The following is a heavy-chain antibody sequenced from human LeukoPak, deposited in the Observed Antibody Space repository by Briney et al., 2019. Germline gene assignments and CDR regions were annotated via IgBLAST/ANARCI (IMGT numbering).Heavy chain of an antibody. CDR3: ARGMTTVTTS. Sequence: SETLSLTCTASGGSISSSSYYWGWIRQPPGKGLEWIGSIYYSGSTYYNPSLKSRVTISVDTSRNQFSLKLSSVTAADTAVYYCARGMTTVTTSWGQGTLVTVSS. D-gene: IGHD4-17*01. V-gene: IGHV4-39*07. CDR2: IYYSGST. J-gene: IGHJ5*02. CDR1: GGSISSSSYY.